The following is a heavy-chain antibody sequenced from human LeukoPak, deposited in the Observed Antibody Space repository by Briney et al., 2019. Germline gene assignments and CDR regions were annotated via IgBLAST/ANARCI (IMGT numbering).Heavy chain of an antibody. D-gene: IGHD2-21*02. Sequence: PGGSLRLSCVASGFTFRSYPMTWVRQVPGKGLEWVASLTGSGQTTQYADFARGRFTISRDNSKNTLYLHMHSLNAEHTAVYYCVRLGFCSGVDCYRDPSYNLWGQGTLVTVSS. CDR2: LTGSGQTT. CDR3: VRLGFCSGVDCYRDPSYNL. J-gene: IGHJ1*01. CDR1: GFTFRSYP. V-gene: IGHV3-23*01.